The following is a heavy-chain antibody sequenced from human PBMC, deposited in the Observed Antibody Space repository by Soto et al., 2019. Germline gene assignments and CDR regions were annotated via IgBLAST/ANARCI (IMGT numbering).Heavy chain of an antibody. CDR1: GYTFTSNW. Sequence: GESLKISCKGSGYTFTSNWIGWVRQMPGKGLEWMGIIYPGDSETRYSPSFQGQVTISVDKSISTAYLQWSSLKASDTAMYYCARPLSSIEHFDYWGQGTLVTVSS. CDR2: IYPGDSET. V-gene: IGHV5-51*01. J-gene: IGHJ4*02. CDR3: ARPLSSIEHFDY.